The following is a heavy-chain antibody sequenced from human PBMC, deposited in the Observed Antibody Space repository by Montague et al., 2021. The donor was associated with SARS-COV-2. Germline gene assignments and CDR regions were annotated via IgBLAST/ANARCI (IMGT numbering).Heavy chain of an antibody. V-gene: IGHV6-1*01. CDR2: TYYRSKWYN. Sequence: CAISGDSVSSNSAAWNWIRQSPSLGLEWLVRTYYRSKWYNDYAASVKSRITTNPDTSKNQFSLQLNSVTPEDTAVYYCARGLWFGELLKRYYYYGMDVWGQGTTVTVSS. D-gene: IGHD3-10*01. CDR1: GDSVSSNSAA. J-gene: IGHJ6*02. CDR3: ARGLWFGELLKRYYYYGMDV.